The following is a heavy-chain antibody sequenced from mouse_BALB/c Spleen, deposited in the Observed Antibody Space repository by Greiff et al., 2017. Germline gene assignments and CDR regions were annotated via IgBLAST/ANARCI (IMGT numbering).Heavy chain of an antibody. CDR3: AKGAYGNPAWFAY. V-gene: IGHV1-14*01. Sequence: EVQLQQSGPELVKPGASVKMSCKASGYTFTSYVMHWVKQKPGQGLEWIGYINPYNDGTKYNEKFKGKATLTSDKSSSTAYMELSSLTSEDSAVYYCAKGAYGNPAWFAYWGQGTLVTVSA. D-gene: IGHD2-1*01. J-gene: IGHJ3*01. CDR1: GYTFTSYV. CDR2: INPYNDGT.